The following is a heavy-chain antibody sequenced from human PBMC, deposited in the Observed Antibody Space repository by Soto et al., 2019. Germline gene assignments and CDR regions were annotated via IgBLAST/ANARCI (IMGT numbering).Heavy chain of an antibody. CDR1: GGSISSGNNY. J-gene: IGHJ5*02. CDR3: ARTSYDSSGTAADP. D-gene: IGHD3-22*01. CDR2: IYYSGST. V-gene: IGHV4-31*03. Sequence: TLSLTCTVSGGSISSGNNYWSWIRQHPGKGLEWIGYIYYSGSTNYNPSLKSRVTISVDTSKNQFSLKLSSVTAADTAVYYCARTSYDSSGTAADPWGQGTLVTVSS.